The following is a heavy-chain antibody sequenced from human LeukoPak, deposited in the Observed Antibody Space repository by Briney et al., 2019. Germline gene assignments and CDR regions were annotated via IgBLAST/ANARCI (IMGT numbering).Heavy chain of an antibody. CDR2: IGTAGDT. J-gene: IGHJ5*01. CDR3: ARDTRKPGYSSSWFDY. CDR1: GFTFSSYD. Sequence: GGSLRLSCAASGFTFSSYDMHWVRQATGKGLEWVSAIGTAGDTYYPGSVKGRFTISRDNAKNSLYLQMNSLRAEDTAVYYCARDTRKPGYSSSWFDYWGQGTLVTVSS. V-gene: IGHV3-13*04. D-gene: IGHD6-13*01.